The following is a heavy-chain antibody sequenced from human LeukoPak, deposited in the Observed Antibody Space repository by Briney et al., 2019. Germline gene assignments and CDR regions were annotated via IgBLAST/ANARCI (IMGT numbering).Heavy chain of an antibody. J-gene: IGHJ4*02. Sequence: PGGSLRLSCAASGFTFSSYAMSWVRRAPGKGLEWVSAISSNGGGTFYADSVKGQFTIPRDNSQNTLYLQMNSVRAEDTAIYYCAKHYGSGTYYNYLDYWGQGTLVTVSS. CDR3: AKHYGSGTYYNYLDY. CDR2: ISSNGGGT. D-gene: IGHD3-10*01. V-gene: IGHV3-23*01. CDR1: GFTFSSYA.